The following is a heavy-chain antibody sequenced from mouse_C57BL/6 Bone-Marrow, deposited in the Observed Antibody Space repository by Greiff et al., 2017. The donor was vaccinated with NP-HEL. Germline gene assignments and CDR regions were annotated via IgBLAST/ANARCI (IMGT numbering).Heavy chain of an antibody. CDR1: GFTFTDYY. Sequence: EVKVVESGGGLVQPGGSLSLSCAASGFTFTDYYMSWVRQPPGKALEWLGFIRNKANGYTTEYSASVKGRFTISRDNSQSILYLQMNALRAEDSATYYCARYRQLRYFDYWGQGTTLTVSS. D-gene: IGHD1-1*01. CDR3: ARYRQLRYFDY. CDR2: IRNKANGYTT. V-gene: IGHV7-3*01. J-gene: IGHJ2*01.